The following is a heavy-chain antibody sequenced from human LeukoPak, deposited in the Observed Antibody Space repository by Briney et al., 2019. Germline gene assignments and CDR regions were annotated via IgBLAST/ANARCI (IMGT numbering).Heavy chain of an antibody. Sequence: PGGSLRLSCAASGFTFSSYAMHWVRQAPGKGLEWVAVISYDGSNKYYADSVKGRFTISRDNSKNTLYLQMNSLRAEDTAVYYCASYYDSSGYPYFDYWGQGTLVTVSS. CDR3: ASYYDSSGYPYFDY. D-gene: IGHD3-22*01. CDR1: GFTFSSYA. V-gene: IGHV3-30-3*02. CDR2: ISYDGSNK. J-gene: IGHJ4*02.